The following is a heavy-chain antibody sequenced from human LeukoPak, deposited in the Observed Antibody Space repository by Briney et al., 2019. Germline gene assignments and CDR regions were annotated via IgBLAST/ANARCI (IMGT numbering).Heavy chain of an antibody. CDR3: ARGSLGPAY. Sequence: PGGSLRLSCDVSGFTFTKHDMSWFRRPPGKGLEWVSSISRSVAYSHYAASVRGRFTISRDNSNDTLFLQMTGLRVADTAIYYCARGSLGPAYWGRGTLVAVSS. CDR1: GFTFTKHD. D-gene: IGHD3-10*01. J-gene: IGHJ1*01. V-gene: IGHV3-20*04. CDR2: ISRSVAYS.